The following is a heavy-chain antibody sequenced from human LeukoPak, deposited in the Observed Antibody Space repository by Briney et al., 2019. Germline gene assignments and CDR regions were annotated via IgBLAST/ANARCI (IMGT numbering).Heavy chain of an antibody. CDR1: GFTFSSYS. CDR2: ISSSSSYI. D-gene: IGHD3-22*01. CDR3: ARDAGDSSGYYDFDY. V-gene: IGHV3-21*01. J-gene: IGHJ4*02. Sequence: GGSLRLSCAASGFTFSSYSMNWVRQAPGKGLEWVSSISSSSSYIYYADSVKGRFTISRDNAKNSLYLQMNSLRAEDTAVYYCARDAGDSSGYYDFDYWGQGTLVTVSS.